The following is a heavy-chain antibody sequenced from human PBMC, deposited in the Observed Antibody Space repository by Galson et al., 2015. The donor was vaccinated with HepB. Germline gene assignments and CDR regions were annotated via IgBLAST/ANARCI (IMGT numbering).Heavy chain of an antibody. CDR2: ISAGSGST. CDR3: AKDRGRDGYNGDAFDI. D-gene: IGHD5-24*01. V-gene: IGHV3-23*01. CDR1: GFTFSSYA. Sequence: SLRLSCAASGFTFSSYAMSWVRQAPGKGLEWVSGISAGSGSTYYAVSVKGRFTISRDNSKNTLYLQMNSLRAEDTAVYYCAKDRGRDGYNGDAFDIWGQGTMVTVSS. J-gene: IGHJ3*02.